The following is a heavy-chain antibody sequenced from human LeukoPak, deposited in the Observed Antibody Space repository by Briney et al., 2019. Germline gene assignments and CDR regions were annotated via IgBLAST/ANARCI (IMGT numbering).Heavy chain of an antibody. Sequence: ASVKVSCKASGYTFTSYYMHWVRQAPGQGLEWMGIINPSGGSTSYAQKFQGRVTMTRDTSTSTVYMELSSLRSDDTAVYYCAVSGYSSSWPTEDFDYWGQGTLVTVSS. D-gene: IGHD6-13*01. J-gene: IGHJ4*02. V-gene: IGHV1-46*01. CDR1: GYTFTSYY. CDR2: INPSGGST. CDR3: AVSGYSSSWPTEDFDY.